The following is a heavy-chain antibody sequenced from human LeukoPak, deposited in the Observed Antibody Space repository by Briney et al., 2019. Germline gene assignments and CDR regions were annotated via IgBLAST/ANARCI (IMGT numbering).Heavy chain of an antibody. D-gene: IGHD4-17*01. V-gene: IGHV4-59*08. CDR2: IYYSGRT. CDR1: GASISSYY. J-gene: IGHJ4*02. CDR3: ARQMNTVTADY. Sequence: PSETLSLTCSVSGASISSYYWSWIRQPPGKGLEWIGYIYYSGRTNYNPSLKSRVTISVDTSKNQFSLRLSSVTAADTAVYYCARQMNTVTADYWGQGTLVTVSS.